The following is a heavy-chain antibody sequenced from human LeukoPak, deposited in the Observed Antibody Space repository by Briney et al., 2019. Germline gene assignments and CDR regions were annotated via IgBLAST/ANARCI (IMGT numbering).Heavy chain of an antibody. J-gene: IGHJ6*03. D-gene: IGHD3-3*01. CDR1: GGSISSSSYY. Sequence: SETLSLTCTVSGGSISSSSYYWGWIRQPPGKGLEWIGSIYYSGSTYYNPSLKSRVTISVDTSKNQLSLKLSSVTAADTAVYYCARVPTPPFYYDFWSGYYMGPPGNYYYMDVWGKGTTVTVSS. CDR3: ARVPTPPFYYDFWSGYYMGPPGNYYYMDV. V-gene: IGHV4-39*01. CDR2: IYYSGST.